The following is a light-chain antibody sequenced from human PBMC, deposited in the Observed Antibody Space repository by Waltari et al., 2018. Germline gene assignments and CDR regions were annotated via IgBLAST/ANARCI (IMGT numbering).Light chain of an antibody. Sequence: DIQMTQSPSTLSASVVDRVTITCRASHSISSWLAWYQQKPGKAPKLLIYKASSLESGVTSRFSGSGSGTEFTLTISSLQPDDFATYYCQQYNSYPWTFGQGTKVEIK. CDR3: QQYNSYPWT. V-gene: IGKV1-5*03. CDR1: HSISSW. CDR2: KAS. J-gene: IGKJ1*01.